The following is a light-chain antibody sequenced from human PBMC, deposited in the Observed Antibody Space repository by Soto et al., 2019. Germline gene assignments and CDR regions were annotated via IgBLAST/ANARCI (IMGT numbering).Light chain of an antibody. Sequence: QSALTQPASVSGSPGQSITISCTGTSSDVGGYNYVSWYQQHPGKAPKLMIYDVSNRPSGVSNRFSGSKSGNTASLTISGLQAEAEADSYYSSYTSRGSIVVVFGGGTKLTVL. CDR1: SSDVGGYNY. CDR3: SSYTSRGSIVVV. J-gene: IGLJ2*01. CDR2: DVS. V-gene: IGLV2-14*01.